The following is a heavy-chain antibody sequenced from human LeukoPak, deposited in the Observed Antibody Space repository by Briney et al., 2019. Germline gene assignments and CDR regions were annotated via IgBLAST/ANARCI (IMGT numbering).Heavy chain of an antibody. CDR3: AREAAVAGTGDY. Sequence: GASVKVSCKASGYTFTGYYMHWVRQAPGQGGEGMGWINPNSGGTNYAQKFQGRVTMTRDTSISTAYMELSRLRSDDTAVYYCAREAAVAGTGDYWGQGTLVTVSS. CDR1: GYTFTGYY. D-gene: IGHD6-19*01. CDR2: INPNSGGT. V-gene: IGHV1-2*02. J-gene: IGHJ4*02.